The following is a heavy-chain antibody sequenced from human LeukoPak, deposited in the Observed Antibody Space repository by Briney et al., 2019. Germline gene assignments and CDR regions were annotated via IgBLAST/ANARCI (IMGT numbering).Heavy chain of an antibody. CDR2: IRGSGDST. Sequence: PGGSLRLSCAASGFTFTTYCMAWVRQAPGKGLEWVSVIRGSGDSTYYADSVKGRFTTSRDNSKNTVSLQMNRLSAEDPATYYCASAASRFDYWGQGTLVTVSP. J-gene: IGHJ4*02. D-gene: IGHD2-2*01. V-gene: IGHV3-23*01. CDR3: ASAASRFDY. CDR1: GFTFTTYC.